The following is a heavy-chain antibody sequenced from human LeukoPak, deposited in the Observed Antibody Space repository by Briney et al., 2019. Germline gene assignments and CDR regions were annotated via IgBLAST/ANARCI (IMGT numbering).Heavy chain of an antibody. V-gene: IGHV1-18*01. J-gene: IGHJ6*02. CDR3: ARVDVDYGDYVYYYYGMDV. CDR1: GYTFTSYG. D-gene: IGHD4-17*01. Sequence: ASVKVSCKASGYTFTSYGISWVRQAPGQGLEGMGWISAYNGNTNYAQKLQGRVTMTTDTSTSTAYMELRSLRSDDTAVYYCARVDVDYGDYVYYYYGMDVWGQGTTVTVSS. CDR2: ISAYNGNT.